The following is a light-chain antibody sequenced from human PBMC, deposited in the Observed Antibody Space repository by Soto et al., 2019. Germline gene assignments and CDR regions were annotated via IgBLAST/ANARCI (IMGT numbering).Light chain of an antibody. CDR2: DAS. J-gene: IGKJ4*01. Sequence: DIQMTRSPSTLSASVGDRVTITCRASQTISTWLAWYQHKPGKAPNLLIYDASNLKSGVPSRFSGSGSGTEFTLTISSLQPDDSGSYYCQQHKSYPVTFGGGTKVDNK. CDR1: QTISTW. CDR3: QQHKSYPVT. V-gene: IGKV1-5*01.